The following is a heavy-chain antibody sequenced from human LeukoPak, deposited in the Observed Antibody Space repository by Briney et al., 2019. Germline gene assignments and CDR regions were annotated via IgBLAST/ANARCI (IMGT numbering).Heavy chain of an antibody. J-gene: IGHJ4*02. Sequence: GGSLRLSCAASGFTFSNYWMSWVRQAPGKGLGWVANIKRDGSEKYYVDSVKGRFTISRDNAKNSLYLQMNSLRAEDTAVYYCASVISSSWYVFDYWGQGTLVTVSS. CDR2: IKRDGSEK. V-gene: IGHV3-7*01. D-gene: IGHD6-13*01. CDR1: GFTFSNYW. CDR3: ASVISSSWYVFDY.